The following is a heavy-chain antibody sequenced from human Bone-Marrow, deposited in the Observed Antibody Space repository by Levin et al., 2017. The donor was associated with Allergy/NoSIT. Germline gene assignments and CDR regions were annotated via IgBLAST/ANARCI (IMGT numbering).Heavy chain of an antibody. J-gene: IGHJ2*01. CDR3: ATSSRQLWLTNCYFDL. CDR2: LYQSGDT. CDR1: GFSISSHYSWAY. V-gene: IGHV4-38-2*01. Sequence: RSSETLSLTCEVSGFSISSHYSWAYWAWIRQPPGKGLEWIGSLYQSGDTYYSPSLKSRVTISVDTSKNHFSLNLGSVTAADTAGYYFATSSRQLWLTNCYFDLWGRGTLVTVSS. D-gene: IGHD3-22*01.